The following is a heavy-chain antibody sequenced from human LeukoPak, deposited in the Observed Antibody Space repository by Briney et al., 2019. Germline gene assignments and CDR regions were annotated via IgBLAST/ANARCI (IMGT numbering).Heavy chain of an antibody. CDR1: GFTFSSYS. CDR2: ISSSSSTI. CDR3: ARDGHFDY. V-gene: IGHV3-48*04. Sequence: GGSLRLSCAASGFTFSSYSMNWVRQAPGKGLEWVSYISSSSSTIYYADSVKGRFTISRDNAKNSLYLQMNSLRAEDTAVYYCARDGHFDYWGQGTLVTVSS. J-gene: IGHJ4*02.